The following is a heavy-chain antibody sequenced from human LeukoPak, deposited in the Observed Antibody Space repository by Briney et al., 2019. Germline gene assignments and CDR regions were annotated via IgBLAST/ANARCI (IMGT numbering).Heavy chain of an antibody. CDR2: IYYSGST. CDR3: ARSEMATNTVDY. V-gene: IGHV4-31*03. Sequence: SETLSLTCTVSGGSISSGGYYWNWIRQHPGKGLEWIGYIYYSGSTYYNPSLKSRVTISVDTSKNQFSLKLSSVTAADTAVYYCARSEMATNTVDYWGQGTLVTVSS. J-gene: IGHJ4*02. CDR1: GGSISSGGYY. D-gene: IGHD5-24*01.